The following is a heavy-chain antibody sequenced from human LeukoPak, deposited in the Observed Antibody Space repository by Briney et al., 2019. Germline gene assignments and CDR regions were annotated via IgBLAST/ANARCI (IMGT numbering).Heavy chain of an antibody. J-gene: IGHJ4*02. D-gene: IGHD7-27*01. CDR3: AKTGQADN. V-gene: IGHV3-23*01. CDR2: ISSGSTGI. CDR1: GFTFSSYA. Sequence: GGSLRLSCAASGFTFSSYAMTWVRQAPGEGLEWVSSISSGSTGIWYADSVKGRFTISRDNSKNTLFLQMNSLRAEDTAVYYCAKTGQADNWGQGTLVTVSS.